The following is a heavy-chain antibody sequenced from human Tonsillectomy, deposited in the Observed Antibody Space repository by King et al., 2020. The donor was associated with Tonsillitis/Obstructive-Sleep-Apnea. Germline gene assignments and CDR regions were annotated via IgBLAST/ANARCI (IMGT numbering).Heavy chain of an antibody. CDR2: TSNKANSYTT. CDR1: GFTLSDHY. CDR3: ARGVGKEGP. Sequence: VQLVESGGGLVQPGGSLRLSCAASGFTLSDHYMDWVRQAPGKGLEWGGRTSNKANSYTTEYAAPVKGRFTISRDDSKNSLYLQMNRLKTEDAAVYYCARGVGKEGPWGQGTLVTVSS. V-gene: IGHV3-72*01. D-gene: IGHD1-26*01. J-gene: IGHJ5*02.